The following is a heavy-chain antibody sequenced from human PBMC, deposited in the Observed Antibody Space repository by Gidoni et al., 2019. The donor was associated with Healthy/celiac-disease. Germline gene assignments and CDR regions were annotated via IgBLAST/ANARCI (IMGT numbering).Heavy chain of an antibody. Sequence: EVQLVESGGGLVQPGRSLRLSCAASGFTFDDYAMHWVRQAPGKGLEWVSGISWNSGSIGYADSVKGRFTISRDNAKNSLYLQMNSLRAEDTALYYCAKVLRALEYDAFDIWGQGTMVTVSS. V-gene: IGHV3-9*01. D-gene: IGHD1-1*01. J-gene: IGHJ3*02. CDR1: GFTFDDYA. CDR3: AKVLRALEYDAFDI. CDR2: ISWNSGSI.